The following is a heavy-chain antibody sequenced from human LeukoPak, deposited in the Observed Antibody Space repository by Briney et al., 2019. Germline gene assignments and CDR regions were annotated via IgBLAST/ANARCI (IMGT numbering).Heavy chain of an antibody. J-gene: IGHJ4*02. CDR3: ARAGVWSGYYSHFFDY. Sequence: SQTLSLTCAISGDSVSSNSAAWNWIRQSPSRGLEWLGRTYYRSKWYKDYAVSVKSRITINPDTSKNQFSLKLSSVTAADTAVYYCARAGVWSGYYSHFFDYWGQGTLVTVSS. CDR2: TYYRSKWYK. D-gene: IGHD3-3*01. CDR1: GDSVSSNSAA. V-gene: IGHV6-1*01.